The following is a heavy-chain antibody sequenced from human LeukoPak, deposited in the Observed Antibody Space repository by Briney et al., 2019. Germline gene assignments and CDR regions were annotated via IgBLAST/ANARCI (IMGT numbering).Heavy chain of an antibody. V-gene: IGHV4-59*12. CDR3: ARGHGSGSYYKDYYYYNMDV. CDR2: IFYDGSS. CDR1: GDSISTYY. J-gene: IGHJ6*03. Sequence: ASETLSLTCSVSGDSISTYYWSWIRQPPGKGLDWIGIIFYDGSSRYNPSLKSRVTISVDTSKNQFSLKLSSVTAADTAVFYCARGHGSGSYYKDYYYYNMDVWGKGTTVTVSS. D-gene: IGHD3-10*01.